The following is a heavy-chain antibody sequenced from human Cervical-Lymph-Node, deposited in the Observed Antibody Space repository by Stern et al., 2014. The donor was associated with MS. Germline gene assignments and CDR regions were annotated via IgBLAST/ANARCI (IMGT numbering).Heavy chain of an antibody. J-gene: IGHJ4*02. CDR2: IFPGASDV. D-gene: IGHD6-19*01. CDR1: GNTFTDYW. Sequence: VQLVESGAEVRKPGQALKISCNIYGNTFTDYWNAWGRQMPGKGLEWKGAIFPGASDVRYSPSCQGLVPSSVYTSINTAYLQWSDLRASDTAMYYCARPHSPGWSYYFDFWGQGTLVAVSS. CDR3: ARPHSPGWSYYFDF. V-gene: IGHV5-51*01.